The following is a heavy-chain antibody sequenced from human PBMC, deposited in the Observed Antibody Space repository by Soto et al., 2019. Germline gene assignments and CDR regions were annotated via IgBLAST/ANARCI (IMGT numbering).Heavy chain of an antibody. V-gene: IGHV5-51*01. CDR3: ARPRSGRFDYFDY. CDR1: GYSFNTYW. CDR2: IYPGDSDT. J-gene: IGHJ4*02. Sequence: GESLKISCKGSGYSFNTYWTGWVRQMPGKGLEWMGFIYPGDSDTRYSPSVQGQVTISGDKSISTAYLQWSSLKASDTAMYYCARPRSGRFDYFDYWGQGTLVTVSS. D-gene: IGHD6-19*01.